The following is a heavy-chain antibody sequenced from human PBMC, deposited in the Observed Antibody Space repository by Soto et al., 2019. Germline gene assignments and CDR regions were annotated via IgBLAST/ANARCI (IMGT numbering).Heavy chain of an antibody. V-gene: IGHV3-30*18. CDR3: ANADHRWEPYHYGMDV. Sequence: QVQLVESGGGVVQPGRSLRLSCAASGFTFSSYGMHWVRQAPGKGLEWVAVISYDGSNKYYADSVKGRFTISRDNSKNTLYLQMNSLRAEDTAVYYCANADHRWEPYHYGMDVWGQGTTVTVSS. CDR1: GFTFSSYG. J-gene: IGHJ6*02. D-gene: IGHD1-26*01. CDR2: ISYDGSNK.